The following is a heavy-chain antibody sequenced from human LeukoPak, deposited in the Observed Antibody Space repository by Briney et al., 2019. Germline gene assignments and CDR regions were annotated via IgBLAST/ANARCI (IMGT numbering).Heavy chain of an antibody. D-gene: IGHD3-10*01. V-gene: IGHV3-11*05. J-gene: IGHJ4*02. Sequence: GGSLRLSCAASGFTFSDYYMSWIRQAPGKGLEWVSYISSSSSYTNYADSVKGRFTISRDNAKNSLYLQMNSLRAEDTAVYYCAREGQMARGVIRPSADYWGQGTLVTVSS. CDR2: ISSSSSYT. CDR3: AREGQMARGVIRPSADY. CDR1: GFTFSDYY.